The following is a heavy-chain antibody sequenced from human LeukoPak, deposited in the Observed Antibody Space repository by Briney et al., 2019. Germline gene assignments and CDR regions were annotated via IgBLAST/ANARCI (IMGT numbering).Heavy chain of an antibody. CDR3: ARVGDSSSWEYYYYYYMDV. Sequence: PSETLSLTCTVSGGSISSSSYYWGWIRQPPGKGLEWIGSIYYSGSTYYNPSLKSRVTISVDTSKNQFSLKLSSVTAADTAVYYCARVGDSSSWEYYYYYYMDVWGKGTTVTVSS. CDR2: IYYSGST. CDR1: GGSISSSSYY. J-gene: IGHJ6*03. V-gene: IGHV4-39*07. D-gene: IGHD6-13*01.